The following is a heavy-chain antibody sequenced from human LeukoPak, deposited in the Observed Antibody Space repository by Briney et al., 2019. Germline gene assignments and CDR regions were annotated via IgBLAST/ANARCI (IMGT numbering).Heavy chain of an antibody. CDR2: ISSSSYI. D-gene: IGHD6-19*01. J-gene: IGHJ4*02. Sequence: PGGSLRLSCAASGFTSSSYSMNWVRQAQGKGLEWVSSISSSSYIYYADSVKGRFTISRDNAKNSLYLQMNSLRAEDTAVYYCARSKWLDYWGQGTLVTVSS. V-gene: IGHV3-21*01. CDR3: ARSKWLDY. CDR1: GFTSSSYS.